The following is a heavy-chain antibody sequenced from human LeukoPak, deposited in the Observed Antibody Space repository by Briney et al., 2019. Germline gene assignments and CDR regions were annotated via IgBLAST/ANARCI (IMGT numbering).Heavy chain of an antibody. J-gene: IGHJ4*02. CDR3: ARVQVAGTLGFDY. V-gene: IGHV3-7*03. Sequence: GGSLRLSCAASGFTFSSCWMSWVRQAPGKGLEWVANIKQDGSEKYYVDSVKGRFTISRDNAKNSLYLQMNSLRAEDTAVYYCARVQVAGTLGFDYWGQGTLVTVSS. CDR2: IKQDGSEK. D-gene: IGHD6-19*01. CDR1: GFTFSSCW.